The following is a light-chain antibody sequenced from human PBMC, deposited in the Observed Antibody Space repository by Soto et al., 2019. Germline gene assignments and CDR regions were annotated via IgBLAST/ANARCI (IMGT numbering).Light chain of an antibody. CDR2: GAS. V-gene: IGKV3-15*01. CDR1: QTISTN. J-gene: IGKJ2*01. Sequence: EIVMTQSPATLSVSPGERATLSCRASQTISTNLAWYQHKPGQTPRLLIYGASTRATGVPARFSGSGSGTEFTLTISSLQSEDFAVYYCQQYNNYYTFDQGTKLEIK. CDR3: QQYNNYYT.